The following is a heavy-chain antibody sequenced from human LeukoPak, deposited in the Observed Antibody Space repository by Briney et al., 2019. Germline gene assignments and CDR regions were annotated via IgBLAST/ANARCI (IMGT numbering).Heavy chain of an antibody. CDR3: ARENIVATRPGEADSSGLGSFFDY. D-gene: IGHD5-12*01. Sequence: GASVKVSCKSSGYTFTIYYMHWVRQAPGQGLEWMGIINPSGGSTSYAQKFQGRVTMTRDTSTSTVYMELSSLRSEDTAVYYCARENIVATRPGEADSSGLGSFFDYWGQGTLVTVSS. CDR1: GYTFTIYY. V-gene: IGHV1-46*01. CDR2: INPSGGST. J-gene: IGHJ4*02.